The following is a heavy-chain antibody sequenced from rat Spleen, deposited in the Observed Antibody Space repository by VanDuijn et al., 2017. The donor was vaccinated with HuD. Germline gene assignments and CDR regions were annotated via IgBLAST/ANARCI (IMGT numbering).Heavy chain of an antibody. Sequence: EVQLVESDGGLVQPGRSLELSCTASGFTFSDYYMAWVRQAPTKGLEWLATISYDGSSTYYRDSVKGRFTISRDNAKSTLYLQMDSLRSEDTATYYCARQTRISFDYWGQGVMVTVSS. V-gene: IGHV5-29*01. J-gene: IGHJ2*01. CDR2: ISYDGSST. CDR3: ARQTRISFDY. CDR1: GFTFSDYY. D-gene: IGHD1-12*01.